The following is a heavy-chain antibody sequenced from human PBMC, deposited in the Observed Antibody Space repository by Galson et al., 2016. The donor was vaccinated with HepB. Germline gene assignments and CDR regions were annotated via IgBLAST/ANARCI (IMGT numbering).Heavy chain of an antibody. J-gene: IGHJ6*01. D-gene: IGHD3-3*01. V-gene: IGHV4-4*01. Sequence: ETLSLTCRVSGGSVSSPKWWTWVRQSPGKGLEWIGESYHTGTTNYHPSLRRRVTISVDKSKNQFALRLASVTAADTAVYFCASKEWTSKSHYFYGLDVWGQGTTVIVSS. CDR1: GGSVSSPKW. CDR3: ASKEWTSKSHYFYGLDV. CDR2: SYHTGTT.